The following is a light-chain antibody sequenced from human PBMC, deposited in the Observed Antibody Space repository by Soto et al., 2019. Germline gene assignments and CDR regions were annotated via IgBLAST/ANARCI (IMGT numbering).Light chain of an antibody. CDR1: QSVDSN. J-gene: IGKJ1*01. V-gene: IGKV3-15*01. CDR2: RTS. CDR3: QQYSIGPRT. Sequence: EVVMTQSPATLSVSPGERATLSCRASQSVDSNLAWYRQKPGQALRLFIYRTSTRGTGIPARFSGSGSGTEFTLTISSLQSEDFAVYYCQQYSIGPRTFGQGTKVDIK.